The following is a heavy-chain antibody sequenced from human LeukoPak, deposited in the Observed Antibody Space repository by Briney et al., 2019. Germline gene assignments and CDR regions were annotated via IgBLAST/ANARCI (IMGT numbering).Heavy chain of an antibody. CDR3: AKVYCSSTSCYTYYYYYMDV. CDR2: ISSSSSTI. J-gene: IGHJ6*03. D-gene: IGHD2-2*02. V-gene: IGHV3-48*01. CDR1: GFTFSSYS. Sequence: PGGSLRLSCAASGFTFSSYSMNWVRQAPGKGLEWVSYISSSSSTIYYADSVKGRFTISRDNSKNTLYLQMNSLRAEDTAVYYCAKVYCSSTSCYTYYYYYMDVWGKGTTVTVSS.